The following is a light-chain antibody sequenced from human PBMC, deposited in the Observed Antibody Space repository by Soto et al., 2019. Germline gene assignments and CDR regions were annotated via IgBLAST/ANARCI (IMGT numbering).Light chain of an antibody. CDR1: QSVSSSY. Sequence: EIVLTQSPGTLSLSPGERATLSCRASQSVSSSYLAWYQQKPGQAPRLLIYGASSRATGIPDRFSGSGSGTDFTLTISRLETADFAVYYCQQYGSSDWTFGQVTKVEIK. CDR3: QQYGSSDWT. V-gene: IGKV3-20*01. CDR2: GAS. J-gene: IGKJ1*01.